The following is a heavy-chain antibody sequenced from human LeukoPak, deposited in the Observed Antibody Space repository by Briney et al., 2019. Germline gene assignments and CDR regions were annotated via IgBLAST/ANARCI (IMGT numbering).Heavy chain of an antibody. V-gene: IGHV4-39*07. J-gene: IGHJ1*01. D-gene: IGHD6-13*01. CDR3: RLVGYSSSWYREYFQH. Sequence: PSGTLSLTCTVSGGSISSSSYYWGWIRQPPGKGLEWIGSIYYSGSTYYNPSLKSRVTISVDTSKNQFSLKLSSVTAADTAVYYCRLVGYSSSWYREYFQHWGQGTLVTVSS. CDR1: GGSISSSSYY. CDR2: IYYSGST.